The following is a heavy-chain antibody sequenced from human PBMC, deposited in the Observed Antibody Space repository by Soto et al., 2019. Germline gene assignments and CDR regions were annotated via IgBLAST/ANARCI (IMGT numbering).Heavy chain of an antibody. J-gene: IGHJ5*02. CDR2: IRSKAYGGTT. CDR1: GFTFGDYA. Sequence: EVQLVESGGGLVKPGRSLRLSCTASGFTFGDYAMSWFRQAPGKGLEWVGFIRSKAYGGTTEYAASVKGRFTISRDDSKSIAYLQMNSLKTEDTAVYYCTSAGIVATWWDWVDPWGQGTLGTVSS. CDR3: TSAGIVATWWDWVDP. D-gene: IGHD5-12*01. V-gene: IGHV3-49*05.